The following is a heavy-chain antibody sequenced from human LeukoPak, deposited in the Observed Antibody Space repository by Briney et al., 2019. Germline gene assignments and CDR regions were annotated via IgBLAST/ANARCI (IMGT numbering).Heavy chain of an antibody. V-gene: IGHV1-2*04. CDR2: INPNSGGT. CDR3: ARSEITMVQDAFDI. D-gene: IGHD3-10*01. Sequence: ASVKVSCKASGYTFTGYYMHWVRQAPGQGLEWMGWINPNSGGTNYAQKFQGWVTMTRDTSISTAYMELSRLRSDDTAVYYCARSEITMVQDAFDIWGQGTMVTVSS. J-gene: IGHJ3*02. CDR1: GYTFTGYY.